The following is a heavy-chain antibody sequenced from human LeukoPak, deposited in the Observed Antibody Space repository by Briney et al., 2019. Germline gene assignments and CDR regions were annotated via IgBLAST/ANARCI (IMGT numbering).Heavy chain of an antibody. V-gene: IGHV1-69*13. D-gene: IGHD2-2*01. J-gene: IGHJ5*02. CDR2: IIPIFGTA. Sequence: SVKVSCKASGGTFSSYAISWVRQAPGQGLEWMGGIIPIFGTANYAQKFQGRVTITADESTSTAYMELSSLRSEDTAVYYCARGQIVVVPAAMGYGWFDHWGQGTLVTVSS. CDR3: ARGQIVVVPAAMGYGWFDH. CDR1: GGTFSSYA.